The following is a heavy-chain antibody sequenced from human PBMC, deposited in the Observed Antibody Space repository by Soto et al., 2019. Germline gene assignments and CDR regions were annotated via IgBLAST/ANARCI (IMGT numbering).Heavy chain of an antibody. D-gene: IGHD3-9*01. V-gene: IGHV1-18*01. CDR3: AREGSSDEQDRKRYCSTVSGVLLTRSTDL. J-gene: IGHJ2*01. CDR2: ISAYNGNT. Sequence: PGQGLEWMGWISAYNGNTNYAQKLQGRVTMTTDTSTSTAYMELRSLRSDDTAVYYCAREGSSDEQDRKRYCSTVSGVLLTRSTDL.